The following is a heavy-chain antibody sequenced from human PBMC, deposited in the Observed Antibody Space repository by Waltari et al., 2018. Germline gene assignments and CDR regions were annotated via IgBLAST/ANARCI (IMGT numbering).Heavy chain of an antibody. J-gene: IGHJ4*02. V-gene: IGHV1-69*05. CDR1: GDTFSSYA. CDR2: IIHIFGTA. D-gene: IGHD6-13*01. Sequence: QVQLVQSGAEVKKPGSSVKVSCKASGDTFSSYAISWVEQAPGQGLEWMGGIIHIFGTANYSQKCQGRVSLTTDESTSIAYMEVGSLRSEDTAVYYCARGWVAAAGTGGFDSWGQGTLVTVSS. CDR3: ARGWVAAAGTGGFDS.